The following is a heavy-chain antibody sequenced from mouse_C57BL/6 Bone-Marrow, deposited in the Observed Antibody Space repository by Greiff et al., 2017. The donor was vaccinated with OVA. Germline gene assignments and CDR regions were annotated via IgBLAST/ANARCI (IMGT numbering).Heavy chain of an antibody. Sequence: EVQVVESGGGLVQPKGSLKLSCAASGFTFNTYAMHWVRQAPGKGVEWVARIRSKSSNYATYYADSVKDRFTISRDDSQSMLYLQMNNLKTEDTAMYYCVREWTKVVATDWYFDVWGTGTTVTVSS. CDR3: VREWTKVVATDWYFDV. J-gene: IGHJ1*03. CDR1: GFTFNTYA. CDR2: IRSKSSNYAT. D-gene: IGHD1-1*01. V-gene: IGHV10-3*01.